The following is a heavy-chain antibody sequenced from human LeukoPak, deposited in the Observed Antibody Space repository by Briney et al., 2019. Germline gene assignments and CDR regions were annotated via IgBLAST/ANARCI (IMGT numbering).Heavy chain of an antibody. J-gene: IGHJ6*02. Sequence: SETLSLTCTVSGGSISSGGYYWSWIRQPPGKGLEWIGYIYHSGSTYYNPSLKSRVTISVDTSKNQFSLKLSSVTAADTAVYYCARGEELGGFMITFGGAYGMDVWGQGTTVTVSS. V-gene: IGHV4-30-2*05. D-gene: IGHD3-16*01. CDR3: ARGEELGGFMITFGGAYGMDV. CDR2: IYHSGST. CDR1: GGSISSGGYY.